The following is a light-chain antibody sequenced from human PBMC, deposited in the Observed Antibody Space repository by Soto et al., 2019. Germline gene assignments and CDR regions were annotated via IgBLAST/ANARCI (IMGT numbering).Light chain of an antibody. CDR2: LGS. Sequence: DIVMTQSPLSLSVTPGEPASISCRSSQSLLHSNGYNYLDWYLQSPGQSPQLLIYLGSNRASGVPDRVSGSGSGTDCTLKISGVEAEDVGVYYCLQALQPPWTFGQGTKVEIK. CDR3: LQALQPPWT. V-gene: IGKV2-28*01. CDR1: QSLLHSNGYNY. J-gene: IGKJ1*01.